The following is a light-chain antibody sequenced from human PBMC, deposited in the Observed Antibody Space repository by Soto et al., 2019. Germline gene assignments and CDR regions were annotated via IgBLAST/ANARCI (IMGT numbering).Light chain of an antibody. CDR3: LQYSSSPFT. J-gene: IGKJ4*01. CDR1: QSVNNNN. CDR2: GAS. Sequence: EIVLTQSPGTLSLSPGERATLSCRSSQSVNNNNLAWYQQKPGQAPRLLINGASSRATGIPDRFSGSASGTDFTLTISRLEPEDFAVYYCLQYSSSPFTFGGGTKVDIK. V-gene: IGKV3-20*01.